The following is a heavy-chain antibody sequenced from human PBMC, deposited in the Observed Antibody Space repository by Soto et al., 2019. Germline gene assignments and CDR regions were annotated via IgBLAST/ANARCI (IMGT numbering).Heavy chain of an antibody. CDR3: ARGLGIAGGEAGD. CDR1: GGSFSGYY. D-gene: IGHD6-13*01. Sequence: QVQLQQWGAGLLKPSETLSLTCAVYGGSFSGYYWSWIRQPPGKGLEWIGEINHSGSTNYNPSLKSRVTISVDTSKNQFSLKLSSVTAADTAVYYCARGLGIAGGEAGDWGQGTLVTVSS. CDR2: INHSGST. V-gene: IGHV4-34*01. J-gene: IGHJ4*02.